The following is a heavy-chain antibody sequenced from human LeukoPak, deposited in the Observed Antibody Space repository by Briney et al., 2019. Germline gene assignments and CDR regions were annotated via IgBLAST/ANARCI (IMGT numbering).Heavy chain of an antibody. CDR3: ARGGVDYYGSGTYYLMYYFDY. V-gene: IGHV3-23*01. CDR2: ISGSGGAT. J-gene: IGHJ4*02. Sequence: GGTLRLSCAASGFTFNTYGMSWVRQAPGKGLEWVSGISGSGGATYYADSVKGRFTISRDGPHNTLYLQMNSLRAEDAAVYFCARGGVDYYGSGTYYLMYYFDYWGQGALVTVSS. D-gene: IGHD3-10*01. CDR1: GFTFNTYG.